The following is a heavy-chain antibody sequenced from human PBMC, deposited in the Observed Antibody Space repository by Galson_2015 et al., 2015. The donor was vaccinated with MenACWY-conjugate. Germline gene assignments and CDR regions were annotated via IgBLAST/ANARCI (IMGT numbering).Heavy chain of an antibody. D-gene: IGHD1-26*01. CDR2: IIPIFGTA. CDR1: GGTFSSYA. CDR3: AREPRQYSGSYYFFFDY. J-gene: IGHJ4*02. V-gene: IGHV1-69*13. Sequence: SVKVSCKASGGTFSSYAISWVRQAPGQGLEWMGGIIPIFGTANYAQKFQGRVTITADESTSTAYMELSSLRSEDTAVYYCAREPRQYSGSYYFFFDYWGQGTLVTVSS.